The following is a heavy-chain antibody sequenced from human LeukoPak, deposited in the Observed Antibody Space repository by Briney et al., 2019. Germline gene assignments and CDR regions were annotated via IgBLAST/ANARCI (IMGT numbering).Heavy chain of an antibody. J-gene: IGHJ3*02. D-gene: IGHD1-26*01. CDR2: ISGSGGST. CDR1: GFTFSSYA. Sequence: PGGSLRLSCAASGFTFSSYAMHWVRQAPGKGLEWVSAISGSGGSTYYADSVKGRFTISRDNSKNTLYLQMNSLRAEDTAVYYCAKCDSGSYYGTAFDIWGQGTMVTVSS. CDR3: AKCDSGSYYGTAFDI. V-gene: IGHV3-23*01.